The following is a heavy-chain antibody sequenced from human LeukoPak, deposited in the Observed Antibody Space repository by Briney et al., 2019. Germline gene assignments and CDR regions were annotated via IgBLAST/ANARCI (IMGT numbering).Heavy chain of an antibody. CDR1: GGSISSYY. V-gene: IGHV4-4*07. Sequence: SETLSLTCTVSGGSISSYYWSWVRQPAGKGLEWIGRIYTSGSTNHNPSLKSRVTMSVDTSKNQFSLKLSSVTAADTAVYYCASGLRYFDLYYWGQGTLVTVSS. CDR3: ASGLRYFDLYY. D-gene: IGHD3-9*01. CDR2: IYTSGST. J-gene: IGHJ4*02.